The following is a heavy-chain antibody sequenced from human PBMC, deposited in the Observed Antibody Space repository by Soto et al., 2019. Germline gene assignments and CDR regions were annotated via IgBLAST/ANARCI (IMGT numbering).Heavy chain of an antibody. D-gene: IGHD2-8*01. CDR1: GFSLSTSGVG. V-gene: IGHV2-5*02. CDR2: IYWDDDK. CDR3: AHSPRLGVWPAHNCFDP. Sequence: SGATLVNPTQTLTLTCTFSGFSLSTSGVGVGWIRQPPGKALEWLALIYWDDDKRYSPSLKSRLTITKDTSKNQVVLTMTNMDPVDTATYYCAHSPRLGVWPAHNCFDPWGQGTLVPVSS. J-gene: IGHJ5*02.